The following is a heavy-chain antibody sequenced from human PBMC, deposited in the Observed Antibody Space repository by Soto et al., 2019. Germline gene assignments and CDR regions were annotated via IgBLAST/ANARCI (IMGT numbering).Heavy chain of an antibody. CDR2: ISSSGSTI. Sequence: GGSLRLSCAASGFTFSSYEMNWVRQAPGKGLEWVSYISSSGSTIYYADSVKGRFTISRDNAKNSLYLQMNSLRAEDTAVYYCARDNGSGWYPKWFDPWGQGTLVTVSS. D-gene: IGHD6-19*01. CDR1: GFTFSSYE. J-gene: IGHJ5*02. V-gene: IGHV3-48*03. CDR3: ARDNGSGWYPKWFDP.